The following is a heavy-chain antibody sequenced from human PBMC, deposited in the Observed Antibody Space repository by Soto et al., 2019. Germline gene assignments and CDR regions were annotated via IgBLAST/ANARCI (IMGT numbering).Heavy chain of an antibody. CDR3: AHSLPKITFGGVIVNFDY. CDR1: GFSLSTSGVG. V-gene: IGHV2-5*02. J-gene: IGHJ4*02. Sequence: QITLKESGPTLVKPTQTLTLTCTFSGFSLSTSGVGVGWIRQPPGKALERLALIYWDDDKRYSPSLKSRLTITKDTAKNQVVLTMTNMDPVDTATYYCAHSLPKITFGGVIVNFDYWGQGTLVTVSS. CDR2: IYWDDDK. D-gene: IGHD3-16*02.